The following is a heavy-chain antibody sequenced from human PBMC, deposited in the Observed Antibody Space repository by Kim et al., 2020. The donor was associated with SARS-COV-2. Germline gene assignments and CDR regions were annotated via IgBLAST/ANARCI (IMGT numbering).Heavy chain of an antibody. CDR1: GGSISSYY. CDR2: IYYSGST. Sequence: SETLSLTCTVSGGSISSYYWSWIRQPPGKGLEWIGYIYYSGSTNYNPSLKSRVTISVDTSKNQFSLKLSSVTAADTAVYYCKTRGIAAAGGAHHPFDYWGQGTLVTVSS. CDR3: KTRGIAAAGGAHHPFDY. V-gene: IGHV4-59*13. D-gene: IGHD6-13*01. J-gene: IGHJ4*02.